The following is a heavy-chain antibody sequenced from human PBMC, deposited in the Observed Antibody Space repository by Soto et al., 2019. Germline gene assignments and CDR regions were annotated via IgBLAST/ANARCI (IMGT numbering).Heavy chain of an antibody. D-gene: IGHD5-18*01. J-gene: IGHJ4*02. V-gene: IGHV3-66*01. CDR3: ARETPGTAMVIY. CDR2: IYSGGST. CDR1: GFTVSSNY. Sequence: EVQLVESGGGLVQPGGSLRLSCAASGFTVSSNYMSWVRQAPGKGLEWVSVIYSGGSTYYADSVKGRFTISRDNSKNTRYLQINSLRAEDTAVYYCARETPGTAMVIYWRKGTLVTVSS.